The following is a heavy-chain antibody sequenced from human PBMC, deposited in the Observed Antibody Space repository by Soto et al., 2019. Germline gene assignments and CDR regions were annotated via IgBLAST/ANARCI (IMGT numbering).Heavy chain of an antibody. CDR2: ISAYNGNT. CDR1: GYTFTSYG. Sequence: ASVKVSCKASGYTFTSYGISWVRQAPGQGPEWMGWISAYNGNTNYAQKLQGRVSMTTDTSTNTAYMEVRSLRSDDTAVYYCARGGYYDSSGSRNYYYYGMNVSGQGTTVTVS. V-gene: IGHV1-18*01. D-gene: IGHD3-22*01. J-gene: IGHJ6*02. CDR3: ARGGYYDSSGSRNYYYYGMNV.